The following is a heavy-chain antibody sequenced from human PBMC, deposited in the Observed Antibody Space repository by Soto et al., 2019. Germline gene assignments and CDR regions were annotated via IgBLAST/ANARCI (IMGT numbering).Heavy chain of an antibody. Sequence: PGGSLRLSCAASGFTFSSYSMNWVRQAPGKGLEWVSSISSSSSYICYADSVKGRFTISRDNAKNSLYLQMDSLRAEDTAVYYCARDLSARGFLEWILFDYWGQGTLVTVSS. CDR1: GFTFSSYS. V-gene: IGHV3-21*01. CDR3: ARDLSARGFLEWILFDY. J-gene: IGHJ4*02. CDR2: ISSSSSYI. D-gene: IGHD3-3*01.